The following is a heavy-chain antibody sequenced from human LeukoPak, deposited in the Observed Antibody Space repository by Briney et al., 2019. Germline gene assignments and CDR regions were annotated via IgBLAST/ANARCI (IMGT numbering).Heavy chain of an antibody. V-gene: IGHV1-69*05. CDR2: IIPIFGTA. D-gene: IGHD2-15*01. Sequence: SVKVSCKASGGTFSSYAISWVRQAPGQGLEWMGGIIPIFGTANYAQKFQGRVTITTDESTSTAYMELSSLRSEDTAVYYCASEGLGYCSGGSCYSLVSSRAFDIWGQGTMVTVSS. CDR1: GGTFSSYA. CDR3: ASEGLGYCSGGSCYSLVSSRAFDI. J-gene: IGHJ3*02.